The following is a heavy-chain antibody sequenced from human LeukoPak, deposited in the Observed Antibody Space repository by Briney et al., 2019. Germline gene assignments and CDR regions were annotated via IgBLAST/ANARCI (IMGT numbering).Heavy chain of an antibody. D-gene: IGHD1-26*01. Sequence: SETLSLTCAVYGGSFSGYYWSWIRQPPGKGLEWIGYIYYSGSTNYNPSLKSRVTISVDTSKNQFSLKLSSVTAADTAVYYCARGLVADYFDYWGQGTLVTVSS. CDR2: IYYSGST. J-gene: IGHJ4*02. V-gene: IGHV4-59*01. CDR3: ARGLVADYFDY. CDR1: GGSFSGYY.